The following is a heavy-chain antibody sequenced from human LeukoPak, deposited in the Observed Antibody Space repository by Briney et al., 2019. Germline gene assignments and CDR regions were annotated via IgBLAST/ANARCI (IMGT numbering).Heavy chain of an antibody. Sequence: GGSLRLSCAASGFTFSNHAMSWVRQAPGKGLEWVSAISGSGGSTYYADSVKGRFTISRDNSKNTLYLQVNSLRAEDTAVYYCAKDVCRYSSGCLSFDYWGQGTLVTVSS. CDR2: ISGSGGST. CDR1: GFTFSNHA. J-gene: IGHJ4*02. CDR3: AKDVCRYSSGCLSFDY. D-gene: IGHD6-19*01. V-gene: IGHV3-23*01.